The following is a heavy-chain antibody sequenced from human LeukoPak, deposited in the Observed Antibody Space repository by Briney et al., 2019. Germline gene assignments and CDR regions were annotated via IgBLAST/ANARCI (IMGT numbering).Heavy chain of an antibody. V-gene: IGHV4-59*01. J-gene: IGHJ3*02. CDR1: GGSISSYY. D-gene: IGHD3-22*01. CDR3: ARDHYYDSSGYYRGYAFDI. CDR2: IYYSGST. Sequence: PSETLSLTCTVSGGSISSYYWSWIRQPPGKGLEWIGYIYYSGSTNYNPSFKSRVTISVDTSKNQFSLKLSSVTAADTAVYYCARDHYYDSSGYYRGYAFDIWGQGTMVTVSS.